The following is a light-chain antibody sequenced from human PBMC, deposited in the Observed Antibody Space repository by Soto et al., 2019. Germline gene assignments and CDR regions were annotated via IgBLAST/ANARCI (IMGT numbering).Light chain of an antibody. CDR3: AAWDDSLCGVL. V-gene: IGLV1-47*03. J-gene: IGLJ2*01. Sequence: QSVLTQPPSASGTPGQRVTISCSGSSSNIGSDYVYWYQQLPGTAPKLLIYRNNQRPSGVPDRSSGSKSGTSASLAISGLWSEDEADYYCAAWDDSLCGVLFGGGTKLTVL. CDR2: RNN. CDR1: SSNIGSDY.